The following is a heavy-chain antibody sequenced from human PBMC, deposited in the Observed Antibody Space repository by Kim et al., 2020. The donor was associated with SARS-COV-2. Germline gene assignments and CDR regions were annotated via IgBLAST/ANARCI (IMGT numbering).Heavy chain of an antibody. CDR2: IYYSGST. CDR3: AGRVAGWFDP. Sequence: SETLSLTCTVSGGSVSSGSYYWSWIRQPPGKGLEWIGYIYYSGSTNYNPSLKSRVTISVDTSKNQFSLKLSSVTAADTAVYYCAGRVAGWFDPWRQGTL. CDR1: GGSVSSGSYY. V-gene: IGHV4-61*01. J-gene: IGHJ5*02.